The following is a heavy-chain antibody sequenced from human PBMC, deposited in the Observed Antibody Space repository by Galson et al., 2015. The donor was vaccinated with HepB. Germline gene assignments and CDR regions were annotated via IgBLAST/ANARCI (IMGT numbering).Heavy chain of an antibody. Sequence: SLRLSCAASGFTVSSNYMSWVRQAPGKGLEWVSVIYSGGSTYYADSVKGRFTISRDNSKNTLYLQMNSLRAEDTAVYYCAREGDPVVAATPGAFDIWGQGTMVTVSS. D-gene: IGHD2-15*01. V-gene: IGHV3-53*01. CDR2: IYSGGST. CDR1: GFTVSSNY. CDR3: AREGDPVVAATPGAFDI. J-gene: IGHJ3*02.